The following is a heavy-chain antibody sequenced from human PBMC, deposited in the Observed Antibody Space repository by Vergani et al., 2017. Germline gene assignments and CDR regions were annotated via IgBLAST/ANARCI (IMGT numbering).Heavy chain of an antibody. CDR1: GYTFTSYD. J-gene: IGHJ5*02. CDR3: ARLFRLAGTDNCFDP. V-gene: IGHV1-8*01. Sequence: QVQLVQSGAEVKKPGASVKVSCKASGYTFTSYDINGVRQATGKGRGWMGWMNPNSGNTGYAQKLQGRVTMTRNTSITTSYMELSSLRSEDTAVYYCARLFRLAGTDNCFDPWGQGTLVTVSS. D-gene: IGHD6-19*01. CDR2: MNPNSGNT.